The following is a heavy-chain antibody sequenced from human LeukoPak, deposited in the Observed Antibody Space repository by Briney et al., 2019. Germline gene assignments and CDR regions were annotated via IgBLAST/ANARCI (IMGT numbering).Heavy chain of an antibody. CDR1: GFTVSSNS. Sequence: GGSLRLSCTVSGFTVSSNSMSWVRQAPGKGLEWVSFIYSAGSTHYSDSVKGRFTISIDNSKNTLYLQMNSLRAEDTAVYYCARRAGAYTHPYDYWGQGSLVTVSS. D-gene: IGHD3-16*01. CDR3: ARRAGAYTHPYDY. J-gene: IGHJ4*02. V-gene: IGHV3-53*01. CDR2: IYSAGST.